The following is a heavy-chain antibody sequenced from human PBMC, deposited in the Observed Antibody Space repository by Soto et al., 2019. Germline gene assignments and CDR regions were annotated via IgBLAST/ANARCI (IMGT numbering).Heavy chain of an antibody. CDR2: INHSGST. D-gene: IGHD6-19*01. CDR3: ARPSPVGHLRPQWLDDFDY. V-gene: IGHV4-34*01. J-gene: IGHJ4*02. CDR1: GGSFSVYY. Sequence: PSETLSLTCAVYGGSFSVYYWSWIRHPPGKGLEGIGEINHSGSTNYNPSLKSRVTISVDTSKNPCSLKLSSVTAADTAVYYCARPSPVGHLRPQWLDDFDYWGQGTLVTVSS.